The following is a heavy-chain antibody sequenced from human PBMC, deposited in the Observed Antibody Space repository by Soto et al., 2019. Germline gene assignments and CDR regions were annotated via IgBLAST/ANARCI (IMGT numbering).Heavy chain of an antibody. CDR3: ARDKPQTGTAIYYYYYMDV. V-gene: IGHV4-59*01. J-gene: IGHJ6*03. CDR2: IYYSGST. D-gene: IGHD1-1*01. Sequence: SETLSLTCTVSGGSISSYYWGWIRQPPGRGLEWIGYIYYSGSTNYNPSLKSRVTISVDTSKNQFSLKLSSVTAADTAVYYCARDKPQTGTAIYYYYYMDVWGKGTTVTVSS. CDR1: GGSISSYY.